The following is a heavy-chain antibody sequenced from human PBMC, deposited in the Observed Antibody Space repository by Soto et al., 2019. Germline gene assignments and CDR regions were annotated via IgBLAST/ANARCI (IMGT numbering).Heavy chain of an antibody. CDR2: IFYSGST. J-gene: IGHJ6*02. CDR1: GGSFSSGSYY. CDR3: ARDAKMETVLGGYYYYSMDV. D-gene: IGHD1-1*01. Sequence: SKTLSLTGSVSGGSFSSGSYYWSWIRQPPGQGLEGMGYIFYSGSTTYHPSLKSRVTISLDTSKNQFSLKLSSVTAADTAVYYCARDAKMETVLGGYYYYSMDVWGQGTTVTVSS. V-gene: IGHV4-61*01.